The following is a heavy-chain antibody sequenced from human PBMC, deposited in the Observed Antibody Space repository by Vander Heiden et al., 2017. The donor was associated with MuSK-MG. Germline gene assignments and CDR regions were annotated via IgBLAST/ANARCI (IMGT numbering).Heavy chain of an antibody. D-gene: IGHD2-2*01. V-gene: IGHV1-69*01. J-gene: IGHJ6*02. CDR3: YYGMDV. CDR2: IIPIIDTT. Sequence: QVQLVQSGAEVKKPGSSVKVSCEASGGTFSSYPINWVRQAPGQGLEWMGGIIPIIDTTHHAQRFQGRVTITADESTGREKDCSSTSCSRDWSHGIYYYGMDVWGQGTTVTVSS. CDR1: GGTFSSYP.